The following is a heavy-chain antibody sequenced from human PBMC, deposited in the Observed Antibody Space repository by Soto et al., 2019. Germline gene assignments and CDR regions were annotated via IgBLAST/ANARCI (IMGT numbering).Heavy chain of an antibody. V-gene: IGHV3-13*04. J-gene: IGHJ4*02. CDR1: GFNFSSYD. CDR2: IGTAGDT. CDR3: ARAIGPTLFDY. D-gene: IGHD3-22*01. Sequence: EVQVVESGGGLVEPGGSLRLSCAASGFNFSSYDMHWVRQGPGKGLEWVSAIGTAGDTNYAGSVKGRFTISRENAKNSLYLQMNSLRAGDTAIYFCARAIGPTLFDYWGQGTLVTVSS.